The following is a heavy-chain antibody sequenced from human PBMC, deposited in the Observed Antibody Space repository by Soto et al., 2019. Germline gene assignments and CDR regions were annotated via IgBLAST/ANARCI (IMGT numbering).Heavy chain of an antibody. Sequence: GESLKISCEGSGYSFSRYWITWLRLMPGRGLEWMGRIDPSDSYTNYSPSFQGHVTISADQSISTAYLQWNSLKASDTAMYYCARHIVPLANFDFWGQGTLVTVSS. J-gene: IGHJ4*01. CDR1: GYSFSRYW. CDR3: ARHIVPLANFDF. V-gene: IGHV5-10-1*01. CDR2: IDPSDSYT. D-gene: IGHD2-21*01.